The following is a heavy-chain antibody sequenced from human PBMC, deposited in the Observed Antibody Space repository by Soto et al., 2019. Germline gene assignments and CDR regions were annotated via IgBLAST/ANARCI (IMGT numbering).Heavy chain of an antibody. V-gene: IGHV3-30-3*01. J-gene: IGHJ4*02. CDR3: ARDEDIVVVPAAPPFDY. CDR1: GFTFSSYA. D-gene: IGHD2-2*01. Sequence: GGSLRLSCAASGFTFSSYAMHWVRQAPGRGLEWVAVISYDGSNKYYADSVKGRFTISRDNSKNTLYLQMNSLRAEDTAVYYCARDEDIVVVPAAPPFDYWGQGTLVTVSS. CDR2: ISYDGSNK.